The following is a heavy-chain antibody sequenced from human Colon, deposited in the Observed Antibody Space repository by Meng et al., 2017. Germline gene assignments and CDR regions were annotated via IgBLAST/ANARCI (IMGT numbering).Heavy chain of an antibody. CDR1: GFTFSSYS. Sequence: GGSLRLSCAASGFTFSSYSMGWIRQAPGQGLEWVSVITKGDYTYEADSVRGRFTTSRDNSKNTLFLQMNSLRAEDTAVYFCRSSSSDTDYWGQGTLVTVSS. CDR3: RSSSSDTDY. V-gene: IGHV3-23*01. D-gene: IGHD6-6*01. CDR2: ITKGDYT. J-gene: IGHJ4*02.